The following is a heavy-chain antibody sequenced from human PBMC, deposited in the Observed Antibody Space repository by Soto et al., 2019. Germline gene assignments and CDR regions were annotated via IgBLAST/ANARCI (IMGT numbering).Heavy chain of an antibody. Sequence: QVQLVQSGAEVKKPGASVMLSCKASGYTFNKHAIMWVRQARGQGLEWMGWISAHNGNTNSAPKFQGRLTMTTDSSTSTAYMEPRSLRSDDTAVYYCAKVLSGTYCDDSDYWGQGTLVPVSS. D-gene: IGHD1-26*01. CDR3: AKVLSGTYCDDSDY. CDR1: GYTFNKHA. CDR2: ISAHNGNT. J-gene: IGHJ4*02. V-gene: IGHV1-18*01.